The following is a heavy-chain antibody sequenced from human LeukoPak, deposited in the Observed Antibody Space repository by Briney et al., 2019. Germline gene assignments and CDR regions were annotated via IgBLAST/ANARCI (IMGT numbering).Heavy chain of an antibody. CDR1: VFTFSSYT. CDR2: ISYDGSNK. V-gene: IGHV3-30*04. D-gene: IGHD6-19*01. CDR3: AKDSGIAVAGIFDY. J-gene: IGHJ4*02. Sequence: GRTLRLSCAASVFTFSSYTMHWVRQAPGKGLEWVAGISYDGSNKYYTDSVKVRSTISRDNSKNTLYLQMNSLRAEDTAVYYCAKDSGIAVAGIFDYWGQRTLVTVSS.